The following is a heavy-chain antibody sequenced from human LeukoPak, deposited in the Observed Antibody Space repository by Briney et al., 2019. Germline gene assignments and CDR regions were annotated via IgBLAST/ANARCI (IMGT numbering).Heavy chain of an antibody. CDR1: GGSLSGYY. CDR2: INHSGST. V-gene: IGHV4-34*01. D-gene: IGHD6-13*01. Sequence: PSETLSLTCAVYGGSLSGYYWSWIRQPPGKGLEWIGEINHSGSTNYNPSLKSRVTISVDTSKNQFSLKLSSVTAADTAVYYCARTPGGSSWYEDGYWGQGTLVTVSS. J-gene: IGHJ4*02. CDR3: ARTPGGSSWYEDGY.